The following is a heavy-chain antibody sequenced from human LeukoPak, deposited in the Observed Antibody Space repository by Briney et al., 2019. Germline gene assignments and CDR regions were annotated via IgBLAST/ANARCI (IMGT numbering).Heavy chain of an antibody. CDR1: GGSISSGSYY. J-gene: IGHJ5*02. V-gene: IGHV4-61*02. CDR3: ARGYCSGGSCYSESGGFDP. D-gene: IGHD2-15*01. Sequence: SQTLSLTCTVSGGSISSGSYYWSWIRQPAGKGLEWIGRIYTSGSTNYNPSLKSRVTISVDTSKNQFSLKLSSVTAADTAVYYCARGYCSGGSCYSESGGFDPWGQGTPVTVSS. CDR2: IYTSGST.